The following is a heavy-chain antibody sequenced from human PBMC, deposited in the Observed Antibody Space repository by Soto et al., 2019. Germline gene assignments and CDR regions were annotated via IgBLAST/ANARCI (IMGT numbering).Heavy chain of an antibody. CDR2: ISAYNGNT. Sequence: GASVKVSCKASGYTFTTYGISWVRQAPGHGLEWMGWISAYNGNTKYAQKFQGRVTMTADTYTSTAYMELRSLRSDDTAVYYCARDRWPKIEVGTDFDYWGQGTLVTVSS. D-gene: IGHD3-22*01. CDR3: ARDRWPKIEVGTDFDY. J-gene: IGHJ4*02. V-gene: IGHV1-18*01. CDR1: GYTFTTYG.